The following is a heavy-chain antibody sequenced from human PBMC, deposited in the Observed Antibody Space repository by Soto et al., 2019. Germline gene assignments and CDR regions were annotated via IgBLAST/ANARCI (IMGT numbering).Heavy chain of an antibody. J-gene: IGHJ3*02. D-gene: IGHD1-20*01. Sequence: QVRLVQSGAEVKKPGASVKVSCKASGYTFTSYAMHWVRQAPGQRLEWMGWINAGNGNTKYSQKFQGRVTITRDTSASTAYMELSSLRSEDTAVYYCARVRITGTDDAFDIWGQGTMVTVSS. CDR3: ARVRITGTDDAFDI. CDR2: INAGNGNT. V-gene: IGHV1-3*01. CDR1: GYTFTSYA.